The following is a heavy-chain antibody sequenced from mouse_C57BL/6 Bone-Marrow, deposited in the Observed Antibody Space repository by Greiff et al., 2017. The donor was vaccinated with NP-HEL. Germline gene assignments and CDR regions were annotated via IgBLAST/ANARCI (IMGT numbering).Heavy chain of an antibody. CDR2: ISNGGGST. CDR1: GFTFSDYY. J-gene: IGHJ3*01. D-gene: IGHD2-5*01. V-gene: IGHV5-12*01. Sequence: EVHLVESGGGLVQPGGSLKLSCAASGFTFSDYYLYWVRQTPEKRLEWVAYISNGGGSTYYPDTVKGRFTISRDNAKNTLYLQMSRLKSEDTAMYYCARRYYSNLAWFAYWGQGTLVTVSA. CDR3: ARRYYSNLAWFAY.